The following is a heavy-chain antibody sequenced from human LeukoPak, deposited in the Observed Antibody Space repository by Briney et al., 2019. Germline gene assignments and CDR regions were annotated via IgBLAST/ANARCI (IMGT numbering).Heavy chain of an antibody. CDR3: ARDLDSSGWYYFDY. V-gene: IGHV3-33*01. Sequence: GGSLRLSCAASGFTFSSYGMHWVRQAPGKGLKWVAVIWYDGSNKYYADSVKGRFTISRDNSKNTLYLQMNSLRAEDTAVYYCARDLDSSGWYYFDYWGQGTLVTVSS. CDR2: IWYDGSNK. J-gene: IGHJ4*02. D-gene: IGHD6-19*01. CDR1: GFTFSSYG.